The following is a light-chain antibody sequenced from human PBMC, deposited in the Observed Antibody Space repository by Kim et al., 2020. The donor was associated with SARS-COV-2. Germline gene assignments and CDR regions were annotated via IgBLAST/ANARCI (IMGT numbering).Light chain of an antibody. V-gene: IGLV2-14*03. Sequence: QSALTQPASVSGSPGQSITISCTGTSSDVGGYNYVSWYQQHPGKAPKVMIYDVSKRPSGVSNRFSGSKSGNTASLTVSGLQAEDEADYYCSSYAGSSTLVFGGGTQLTVL. CDR2: DVS. CDR1: SSDVGGYNY. J-gene: IGLJ2*01. CDR3: SSYAGSSTLV.